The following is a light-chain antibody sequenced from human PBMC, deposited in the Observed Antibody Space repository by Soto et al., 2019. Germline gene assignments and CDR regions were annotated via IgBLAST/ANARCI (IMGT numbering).Light chain of an antibody. J-gene: IGLJ2*01. V-gene: IGLV8-61*01. CDR3: VLYRSSGMV. Sequence: QAVVTQEPSFSVSPGGTVTLTCGLTSGSVLSSYYPSWYQQTPGQAPRTLIYNANRRSSGVPDRFSGSVLGNKAALTITGAQEDDESDYYCVLYRSSGMVFGGGTKLTVL. CDR1: SGSVLSSYY. CDR2: NAN.